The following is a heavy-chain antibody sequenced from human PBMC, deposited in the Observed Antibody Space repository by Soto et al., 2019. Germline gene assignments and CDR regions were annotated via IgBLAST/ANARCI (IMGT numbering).Heavy chain of an antibody. D-gene: IGHD1-1*01. Sequence: QVHLVQSGAEVKKSGASVKVSCKGSGYDFTTYGITWVRQAPGQGLEWMAWISAHNGNTVYAQKLKGRVTVTRDTSTSTAYMELRSLRSDDTAVYYCARGRYGDYWGQGALVTVSS. CDR3: ARGRYGDY. CDR2: ISAHNGNT. CDR1: GYDFTTYG. J-gene: IGHJ4*02. V-gene: IGHV1-18*01.